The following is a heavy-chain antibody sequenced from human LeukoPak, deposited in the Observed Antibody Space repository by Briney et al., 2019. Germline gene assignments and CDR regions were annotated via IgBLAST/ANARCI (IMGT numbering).Heavy chain of an antibody. J-gene: IGHJ4*02. D-gene: IGHD3-16*02. V-gene: IGHV3-49*04. Sequence: GGSLRLSCTASGFTSGDYAVSWVRQAPGKGLEWVGFIRGTPYGGTTEYAASVKGRFTISRDDSKSIAHLQLNSLKTEDTAVYYCSGTLGELSFYDYWGQGTLVTVSS. CDR3: SGTLGELSFYDY. CDR2: IRGTPYGGTT. CDR1: GFTSGDYA.